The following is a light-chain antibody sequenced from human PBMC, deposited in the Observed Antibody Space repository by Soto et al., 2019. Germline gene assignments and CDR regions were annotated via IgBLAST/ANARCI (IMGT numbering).Light chain of an antibody. CDR2: GVT. V-gene: IGLV2-8*01. J-gene: IGLJ3*02. CDR1: SSDVGSYNS. Sequence: QSVLTQPPSASGSPGQSVTISCTGTSSDVGSYNSVSWYQQHPGKAPKLIIYGVTKRPSGVPDRFSGSKSGNTASLTVSGLQAEDEADYCCSSYAGSNNFRVFGGGTKLTVL. CDR3: SSYAGSNNFRV.